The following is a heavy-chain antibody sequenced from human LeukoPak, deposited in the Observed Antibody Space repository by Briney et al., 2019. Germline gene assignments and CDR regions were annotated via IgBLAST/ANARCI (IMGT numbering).Heavy chain of an antibody. CDR3: ARDRPYYYGSGTIPSSHAFDI. V-gene: IGHV6-1*01. Sequence: SQTLSLTCAISGDSVSSNSAAWNWIRQSPSRGLEWLGRTYYRSKWYNDYAVSVKSRITINPDTSKNQFSLQLNSVTPEDTAVYYCARDRPYYYGSGTIPSSHAFDIWGQGTMVTVSS. CDR1: GDSVSSNSAA. D-gene: IGHD3-10*01. J-gene: IGHJ3*02. CDR2: TYYRSKWYN.